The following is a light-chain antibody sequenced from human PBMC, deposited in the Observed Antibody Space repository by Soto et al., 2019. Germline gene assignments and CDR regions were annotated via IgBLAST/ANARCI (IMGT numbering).Light chain of an antibody. CDR1: QSVSSNY. J-gene: IGKJ4*01. CDR3: QQYGSSPLT. Sequence: EIVLTQSPGTLSLSPGERATLSCRASQSVSSNYLAWYQQRPGQAPRLLISGASSRATGITDRFSGSGSRTYFTLTISRVDPEDFAVYYCQQYGSSPLTFGGGTKVEIK. V-gene: IGKV3-20*01. CDR2: GAS.